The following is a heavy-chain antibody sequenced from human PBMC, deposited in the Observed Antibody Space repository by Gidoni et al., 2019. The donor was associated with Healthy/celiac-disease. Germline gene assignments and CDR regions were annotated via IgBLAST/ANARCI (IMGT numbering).Heavy chain of an antibody. CDR3: ARWAHSSSWYFHYYYYMDV. Sequence: QVQLVQSGAEVKKPGASVKVSCKASGYTFTSYDIHWVRQATGQGLEWMGWMNPNSGNTGYAQKFQGRVTMTRNTSISTAYMELSSLRSEDTAVYYCARWAHSSSWYFHYYYYMDVWGKGTTVTVSS. V-gene: IGHV1-8*01. D-gene: IGHD6-13*01. CDR2: MNPNSGNT. J-gene: IGHJ6*03. CDR1: GYTFTSYD.